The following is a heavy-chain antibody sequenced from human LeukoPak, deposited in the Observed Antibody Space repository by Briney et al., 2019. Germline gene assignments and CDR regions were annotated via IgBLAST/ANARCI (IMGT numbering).Heavy chain of an antibody. V-gene: IGHV3-21*01. CDR2: ISSGSSNK. CDR1: GFTFSTYT. Sequence: GGSLRLSCAASGFTFSTYTMNWVRPAPGKGLEWVSPISSGSSNKYYADSVQGRFAISRDNARNSLSLQMNSLRAEDTAVYYCARDRSSGGWYSPFDYWGQGILVIVSS. J-gene: IGHJ4*02. CDR3: ARDRSSGGWYSPFDY. D-gene: IGHD6-19*01.